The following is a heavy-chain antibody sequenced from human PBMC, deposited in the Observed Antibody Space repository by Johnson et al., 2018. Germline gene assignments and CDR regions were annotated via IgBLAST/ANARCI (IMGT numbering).Heavy chain of an antibody. CDR3: TTDLARIGGDI. Sequence: EVQLVETGGNLVKPGGSLRLSCAASGFTFINAWMSWVRQAPGRGLEWVGRIKSKTDGGTTDYAGSVKGRFTISRDDSKNTLYLQMNSLKIEDTAVYYCTTDLARIGGDIWGQGTMVTVSS. V-gene: IGHV3-15*01. CDR2: IKSKTDGGTT. CDR1: GFTFINAW. J-gene: IGHJ3*02. D-gene: IGHD5-12*01.